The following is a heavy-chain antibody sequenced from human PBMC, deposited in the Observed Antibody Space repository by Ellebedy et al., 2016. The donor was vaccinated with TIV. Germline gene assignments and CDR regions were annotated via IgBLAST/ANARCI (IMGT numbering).Heavy chain of an antibody. V-gene: IGHV1-69*04. CDR3: ARYSGSGTYYRNGMDV. Sequence: AASVKVSCKASGGTFSNYAFNWVRQAPGQGLEWMGRIIPILGVTEYARNFQGRLTFTADKYTTTAYMELRSLRSEDTAVYYCARYSGSGTYYRNGMDVWGQGTTVTVSS. J-gene: IGHJ6*02. CDR2: IIPILGVT. D-gene: IGHD3-10*01. CDR1: GGTFSNYA.